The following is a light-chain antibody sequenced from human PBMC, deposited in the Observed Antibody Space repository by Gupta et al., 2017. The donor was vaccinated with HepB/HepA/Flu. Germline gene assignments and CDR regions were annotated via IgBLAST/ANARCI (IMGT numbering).Light chain of an antibody. J-gene: IGLJ3*02. CDR2: RNN. CDR3: AAGDDSRSGKV. CDR1: RSNMGRHY. V-gene: IGLV1-47*01. Sequence: QSVLTQPPSASGTPGQRVTISCSGSRSNMGRHYVYWYQQLPGTAPKLLIYRNNQRTSGGPERFSGAKSGPSASMAISGIRAEDEADYYCAAGDDSRSGKVFGGGTKLTVL.